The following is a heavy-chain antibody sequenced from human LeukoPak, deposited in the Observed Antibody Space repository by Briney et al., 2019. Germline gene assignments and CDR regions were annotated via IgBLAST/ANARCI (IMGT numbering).Heavy chain of an antibody. CDR3: ARAPITMVRGVIGPDAFDI. V-gene: IGHV4-30-2*01. J-gene: IGHJ3*02. CDR1: GGSISSGGYS. Sequence: SETLSLTCAVSGGSISSGGYSWSWIRQPPGKGLEWIGYIYHGGSTYYNPSLKSRVTISVDRSKNQFSLKLSSVTAADTAVYYCARAPITMVRGVIGPDAFDIWGQGTMVTVSS. CDR2: IYHGGST. D-gene: IGHD3-10*01.